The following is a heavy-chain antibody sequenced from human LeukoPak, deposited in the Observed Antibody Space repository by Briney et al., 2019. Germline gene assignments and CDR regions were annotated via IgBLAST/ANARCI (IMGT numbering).Heavy chain of an antibody. D-gene: IGHD5-18*01. CDR2: IKQDGRDI. CDR1: GFTFSRSW. CDR3: ASLDTATFPGSGY. J-gene: IGHJ4*02. V-gene: IGHV3-7*01. Sequence: GGSLRLSRTASGFTFSRSWMSWVRQAPGKGLEWVASIKQDGRDIHYVASVKGRFTISRDNAQSSLFLQMNSLRAEDTAVYYCASLDTATFPGSGYWGQGTLVTVSS.